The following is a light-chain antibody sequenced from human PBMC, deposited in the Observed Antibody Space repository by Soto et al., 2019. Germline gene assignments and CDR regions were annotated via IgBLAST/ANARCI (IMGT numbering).Light chain of an antibody. J-gene: IGKJ2*01. CDR1: QSVLYSSNNKNY. CDR3: QQYYSPPHT. CDR2: WAS. V-gene: IGKV4-1*01. Sequence: DIVMTQSPDSLAVSLGERATINCKSSQSVLYSSNNKNYLTWYQQKPGQPPKLLIYWASTRESGVPDRCSGSGCGTDFTLTISSLQAEDVSVYYCQQYYSPPHTFGQGTKLEIK.